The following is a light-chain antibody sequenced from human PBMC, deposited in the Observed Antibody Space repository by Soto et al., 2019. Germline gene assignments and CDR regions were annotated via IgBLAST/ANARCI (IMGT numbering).Light chain of an antibody. CDR3: AAWDDSLNVL. CDR2: SNN. J-gene: IGLJ2*01. CDR1: SSNIGSNT. Sequence: QSVLTQPPSASGTPGQRVTISCSGSSSNIGSNTVNWYQQLPGTAPKLLIYSNNQRPSGVPDRFSGSKSGTSASLAISGLQLEDEADYYCAAWDDSLNVLFGGGTKLTVL. V-gene: IGLV1-44*01.